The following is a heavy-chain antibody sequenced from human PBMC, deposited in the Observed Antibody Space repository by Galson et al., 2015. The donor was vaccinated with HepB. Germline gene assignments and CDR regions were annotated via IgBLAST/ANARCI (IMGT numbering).Heavy chain of an antibody. V-gene: IGHV3-48*02. Sequence: SLRLSCAASGFTFSSYSMNWVRQAPGKGLEWVSYISSSSNTIYYADSVRGRFTISRDNAKNSLYLQMNSLRDEDTAVYYCGKEQWLDPGWYFDLWGRGTLVTVSS. CDR1: GFTFSSYS. D-gene: IGHD6-19*01. CDR2: ISSSSNTI. CDR3: GKEQWLDPGWYFDL. J-gene: IGHJ2*01.